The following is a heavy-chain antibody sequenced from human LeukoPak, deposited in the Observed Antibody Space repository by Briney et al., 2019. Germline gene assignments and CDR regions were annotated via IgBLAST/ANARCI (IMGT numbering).Heavy chain of an antibody. J-gene: IGHJ4*02. CDR3: ARGPNFWSGYEFDY. D-gene: IGHD3-3*01. CDR2: IYTSGST. V-gene: IGHV4-61*05. Sequence: SETLSLTCTVSGGSISSSSYYWGWIRQPPGKGLEWIGHIYTSGSTNYNPSLKSRVAISVDMSKNQFSLKLSSVTAADTAVYYCARGPNFWSGYEFDYWGQGTLVTVSS. CDR1: GGSISSSSYY.